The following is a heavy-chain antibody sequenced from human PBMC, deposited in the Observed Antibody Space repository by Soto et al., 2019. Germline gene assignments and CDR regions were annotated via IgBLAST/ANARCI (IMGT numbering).Heavy chain of an antibody. J-gene: IGHJ5*02. CDR3: ARGPSSGYYYWFDP. CDR1: GGTFSSYA. Sequence: GASVKVSCKASGGTFSSYAISWVRQAPGQGLGWMGGIIPIFGTANYAQKFQGRVTITADESTSTAYMELSSLRSEDTAVYYCARGPSSGYYYWFDPWGQGTLVTVSS. V-gene: IGHV1-69*13. CDR2: IIPIFGTA. D-gene: IGHD3-22*01.